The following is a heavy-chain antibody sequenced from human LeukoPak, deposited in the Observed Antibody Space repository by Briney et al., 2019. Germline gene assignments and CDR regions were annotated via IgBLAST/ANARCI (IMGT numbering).Heavy chain of an antibody. D-gene: IGHD3-3*01. CDR1: GGTFSSYA. J-gene: IGHJ4*02. CDR3: ARKPKGYDFWSGYYDY. Sequence: SVKVSCKASGGTFSSYAISWERQAPGQGLEWMGGIIPIFGTANYAQKFQGRVTITTDESTSTAYMELSSLRSEDTAVYYCARKPKGYDFWSGYYDYWGQGTLVTVSS. CDR2: IIPIFGTA. V-gene: IGHV1-69*05.